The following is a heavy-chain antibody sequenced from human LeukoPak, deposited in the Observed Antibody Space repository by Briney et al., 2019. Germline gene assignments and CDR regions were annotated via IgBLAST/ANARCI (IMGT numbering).Heavy chain of an antibody. CDR3: ATKQWLAPPPDS. CDR2: INTDGTVT. CDR1: GFTFSKYW. V-gene: IGHV3-74*01. J-gene: IGHJ4*02. D-gene: IGHD6-19*01. Sequence: GGSLRLSCAASGFTFSKYWMLWVRHAPGKGLESVSRINTDGTVTTYADSVKGRFTVSRDNADNTMFLQMNGVRDEDTAVYYCATKQWLAPPPDSWGQGTPVTVSS.